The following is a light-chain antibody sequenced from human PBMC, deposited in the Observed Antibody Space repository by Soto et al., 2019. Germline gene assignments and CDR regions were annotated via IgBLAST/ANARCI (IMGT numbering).Light chain of an antibody. Sequence: EIVLTQSPATLSLSPGERATLSCRASQSVSNNYLAWYQQKPGQAPRLLIYGASNRATGIPDRFSGSGSGTDFTLTISRLEPEDFAVYYCQQHSNWPLTFGGGTKVDIK. CDR2: GAS. J-gene: IGKJ4*01. CDR3: QQHSNWPLT. V-gene: IGKV3D-20*02. CDR1: QSVSNNY.